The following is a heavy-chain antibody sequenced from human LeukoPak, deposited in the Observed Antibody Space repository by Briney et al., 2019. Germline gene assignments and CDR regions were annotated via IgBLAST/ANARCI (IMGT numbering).Heavy chain of an antibody. CDR3: ARRSGANHYGSGRVKCWFDP. Sequence: SETLSLTCAVYGGSFSGYYWSWIRQPPGKGLEWIGEINHSGSTNYNPSLKSRVTISVDTSKNQFSLKLSSVTAADTAVYYCARRSGANHYGSGRVKCWFDPWGQGTLVTVSS. CDR1: GGSFSGYY. D-gene: IGHD3-10*01. V-gene: IGHV4-34*01. CDR2: INHSGST. J-gene: IGHJ5*02.